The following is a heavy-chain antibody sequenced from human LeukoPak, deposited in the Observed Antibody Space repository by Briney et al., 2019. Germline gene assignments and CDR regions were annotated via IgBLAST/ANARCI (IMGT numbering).Heavy chain of an antibody. CDR3: ARGGVSVGGNFDY. V-gene: IGHV3-21*01. CDR2: ISRSSSYI. D-gene: IGHD4-23*01. Sequence: ETLSLTCTVSGYSISSGYYWGWVRQAPGKGLEWVSSISRSSSYIYYADSMKGRFTISRDNANNSLFLQMNSLRAEDTAVYYCARGGVSVGGNFDYWGQGTLVAVSS. J-gene: IGHJ4*02. CDR1: GYSISSGYY.